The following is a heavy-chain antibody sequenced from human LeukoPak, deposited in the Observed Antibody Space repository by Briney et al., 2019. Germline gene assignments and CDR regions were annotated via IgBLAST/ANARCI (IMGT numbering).Heavy chain of an antibody. CDR1: GFTFSNYG. CDR2: IWYDGSNK. CDR3: ARVMSSGWSYFDY. Sequence: PGRSLRLSCVASGFTFSNYGMHWVRQAPGKGLEWVAVIWYDGSNKYYGDYVKGRFTISRDNSKNTVYLQMNSLRAEDTAVYYCARVMSSGWSYFDYWGQGTLVTVSS. J-gene: IGHJ4*02. D-gene: IGHD6-19*01. V-gene: IGHV3-33*01.